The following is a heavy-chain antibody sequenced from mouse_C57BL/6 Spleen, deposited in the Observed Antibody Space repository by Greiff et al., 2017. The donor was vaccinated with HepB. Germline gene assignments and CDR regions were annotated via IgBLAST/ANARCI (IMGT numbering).Heavy chain of an antibody. V-gene: IGHV14-4*01. CDR2: IDPENGDT. J-gene: IGHJ2*01. Sequence: EVQLQQSGAELVRPGASVKLSCTASGFNIKDDYMHWVKQRPEQGLEWIGWIDPENGDTEYASKFQGKATITADTSSNTAYLQLSSLTSEDTAVYYCTTRNYDYDGDFDYWGQGTTLTVSS. CDR1: GFNIKDDY. CDR3: TTRNYDYDGDFDY. D-gene: IGHD2-4*01.